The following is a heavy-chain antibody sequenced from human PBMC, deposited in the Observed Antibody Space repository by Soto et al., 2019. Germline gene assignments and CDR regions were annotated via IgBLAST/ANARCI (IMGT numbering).Heavy chain of an antibody. CDR2: IYYSGST. CDR3: ARSTYYDFWSGYYGNWFDP. CDR1: GGSISSYC. Sequence: PSETLSLTCTVSGGSISSYCWSWIRQPPGKGLEWIGYIYYSGSTNYNPSLKSRVTISVDTSKNQFSLKLSSVTAADTAVYYCARSTYYDFWSGYYGNWFDPWGQGTLVTVSS. J-gene: IGHJ5*02. D-gene: IGHD3-3*01. V-gene: IGHV4-59*01.